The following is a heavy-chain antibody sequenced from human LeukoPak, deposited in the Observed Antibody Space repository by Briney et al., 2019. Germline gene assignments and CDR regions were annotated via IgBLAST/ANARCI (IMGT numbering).Heavy chain of an antibody. J-gene: IGHJ5*02. CDR1: GFTFGDYA. Sequence: PGGSLRLSCAASGFTFGDYAMSWVRQAPGKGLEWVSFIRSKTYDGTTEYAASVKGRFTISRDDSKSIAYLQMNSLKTEDTAVYYCTRVHERAYYDSSGYYSDPNWFDPWGQGTLVTVSS. CDR3: TRVHERAYYDSSGYYSDPNWFDP. V-gene: IGHV3-49*04. CDR2: IRSKTYDGTT. D-gene: IGHD3-22*01.